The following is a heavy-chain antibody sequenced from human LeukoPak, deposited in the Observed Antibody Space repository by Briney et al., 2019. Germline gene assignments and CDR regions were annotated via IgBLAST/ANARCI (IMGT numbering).Heavy chain of an antibody. CDR3: AAGYCSSTSCYALEL. CDR1: GFTFSTYW. Sequence: PGGSLRLSCAASGFTFSTYWMGWVRQAPGKGLEWVANIKQDGSEKYYVDSVKGRFTISRDNAKNSLYLQMNSLRAEDTAVYYCAAGYCSSTSCYALELWGQGTLVTVSS. D-gene: IGHD2-2*01. V-gene: IGHV3-7*01. J-gene: IGHJ4*02. CDR2: IKQDGSEK.